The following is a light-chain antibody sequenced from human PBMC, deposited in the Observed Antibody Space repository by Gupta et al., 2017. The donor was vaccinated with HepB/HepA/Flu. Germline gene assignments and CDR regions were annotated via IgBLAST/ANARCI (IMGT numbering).Light chain of an antibody. V-gene: IGKV2-28*01. Sequence: IVMTQSPLSLPVTPGEPASISCRSSQNLLHSDGYNYLDWYLQRPGQSPQLLIYLNSYRASGVPDRFSSSGSGTDFTLKISRVETEDVGVYYCMQARQSPWTFGQGTKVEIK. J-gene: IGKJ1*01. CDR3: MQARQSPWT. CDR1: QNLLHSDGYNY. CDR2: LNS.